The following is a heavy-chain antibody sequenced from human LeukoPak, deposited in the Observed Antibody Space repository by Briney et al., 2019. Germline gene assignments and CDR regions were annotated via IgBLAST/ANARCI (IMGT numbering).Heavy chain of an antibody. CDR2: IYHSGST. J-gene: IGHJ5*02. CDR3: ARERGEDYGDYSSCYKTASEGGWFDP. Sequence: PSQTLSLTCTVSGGSISSGGYYWSWIRPPPGKGLEWIGYIYHSGSTYYNPSLKSRVTISVDTSKNQFSLKLSSVTAADTAVYYCARERGEDYGDYSSCYKTASEGGWFDPWGQGTLVTVSS. CDR1: GGSISSGGYY. V-gene: IGHV4-30-2*01. D-gene: IGHD4-17*01.